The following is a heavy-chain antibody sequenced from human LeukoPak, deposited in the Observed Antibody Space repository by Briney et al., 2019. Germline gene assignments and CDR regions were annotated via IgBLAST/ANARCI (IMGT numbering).Heavy chain of an antibody. CDR1: GFTFSSYE. Sequence: QPGGSLRLSCAASGFTFSSYEMNWVRQAPGKGLEWVSYISSSGRSINYADSVRGRFTISRDNGKNSLYLQMNSLRAEDTAVYYCARARYCSGGSCYGNWYDPWGQGTLVTVSS. CDR2: ISSSGRSI. V-gene: IGHV3-48*03. D-gene: IGHD2-15*01. CDR3: ARARYCSGGSCYGNWYDP. J-gene: IGHJ5*02.